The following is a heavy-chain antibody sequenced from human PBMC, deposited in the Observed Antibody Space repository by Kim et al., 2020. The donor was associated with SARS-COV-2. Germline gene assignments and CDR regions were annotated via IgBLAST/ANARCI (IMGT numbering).Heavy chain of an antibody. J-gene: IGHJ5*02. D-gene: IGHD3-22*01. V-gene: IGHV1-46*01. CDR1: GYTFTSYY. CDR3: ARDLRGYYDSSGYRPNWFDP. Sequence: ASVKVSCKASGYTFTSYYMHWVRQAPGQGLECMGIINPSGGSTSYAQKFQGRVTMTRDTSTSTVYMELSSLRSEDTAVYYCARDLRGYYDSSGYRPNWFDPWGQGTLVTVSS. CDR2: INPSGGST.